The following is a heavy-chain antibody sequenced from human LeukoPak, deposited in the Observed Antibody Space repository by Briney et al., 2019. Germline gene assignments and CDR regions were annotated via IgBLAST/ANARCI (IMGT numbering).Heavy chain of an antibody. D-gene: IGHD3-10*01. Sequence: PGRSLRLSCAASGFPFSSYGLHWVRQAPGKGLEWVAGISNDGSNTYYAESVNGRFTISRDNSKNTLHLLLNTLRGEDTAVYYCAKEMGSRSSLFYFDYWGQGILLTVSS. V-gene: IGHV3-30*18. CDR3: AKEMGSRSSLFYFDY. CDR2: ISNDGSNT. J-gene: IGHJ4*02. CDR1: GFPFSSYG.